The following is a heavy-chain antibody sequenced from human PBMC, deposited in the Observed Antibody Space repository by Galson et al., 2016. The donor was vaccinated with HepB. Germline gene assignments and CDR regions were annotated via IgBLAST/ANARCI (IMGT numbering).Heavy chain of an antibody. CDR2: ITSGGTT. CDR1: GLSFSSYA. Sequence: SLRLSCAASGLSFSSYAMSWVRQAPWKGLEWVSGITSGGTTYYADSVKGRFTISRDNSKNILYLQMKSLRDEDTAVYYCAKRPYSYGWHYGMDVWGQGTTVTVSS. V-gene: IGHV3-23*01. CDR3: AKRPYSYGWHYGMDV. D-gene: IGHD5-18*01. J-gene: IGHJ6*02.